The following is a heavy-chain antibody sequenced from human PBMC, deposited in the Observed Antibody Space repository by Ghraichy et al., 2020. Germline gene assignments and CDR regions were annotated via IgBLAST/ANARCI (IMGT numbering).Heavy chain of an antibody. CDR3: ARDLNYYDSSGSIS. D-gene: IGHD3-22*01. CDR1: GFTFSSYS. V-gene: IGHV3-21*01. CDR2: ISSSSSYI. J-gene: IGHJ4*02. Sequence: GSLNISCAASGFTFSSYSMNWVRQAPGKGLEWVSSISSSSSYIYYADSVKGRFTISRDNAKNSLYLQMNSLRAEDTAVYYCARDLNYYDSSGSISWGQGTLVTVSS.